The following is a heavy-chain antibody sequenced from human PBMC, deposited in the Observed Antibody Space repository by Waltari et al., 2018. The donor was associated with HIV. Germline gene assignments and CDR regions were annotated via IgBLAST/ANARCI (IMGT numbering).Heavy chain of an antibody. Sequence: QVQLVESGGGGVQPGRSLRLSCAASGFTFSSSAMHWVRQATGKGLEWVAVIWYDGSNTYYADSVKGRFTISRDNSKNTLYLQMSSLRAEDTSMYYCAKNPLSGEGYFDYWGQGTLVTVSS. CDR2: IWYDGSNT. CDR3: AKNPLSGEGYFDY. J-gene: IGHJ4*02. D-gene: IGHD2-15*01. V-gene: IGHV3-30*18. CDR1: GFTFSSSA.